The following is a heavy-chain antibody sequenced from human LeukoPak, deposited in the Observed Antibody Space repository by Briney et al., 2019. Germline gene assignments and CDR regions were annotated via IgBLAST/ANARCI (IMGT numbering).Heavy chain of an antibody. CDR1: GFTFSSYT. J-gene: IGHJ4*02. CDR2: VSASSDV. Sequence: GGSLTLSCAASGFTFSSYTMNWARQAPGKGLQWVSTVSASSDVHYSDSVKGRFTISRDNARNSLYLQTNSLRDEDTAVYYCARDTLHTAHFDYWGQGTLVTVSS. CDR3: ARDTLHTAHFDY. D-gene: IGHD5-18*01. V-gene: IGHV3-48*02.